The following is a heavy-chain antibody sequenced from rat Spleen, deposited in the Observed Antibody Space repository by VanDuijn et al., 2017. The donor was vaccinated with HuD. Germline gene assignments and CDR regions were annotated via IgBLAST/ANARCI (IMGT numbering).Heavy chain of an antibody. CDR2: IWGDGST. CDR1: GFSLINYG. D-gene: IGHD4-3*01. CDR3: TRDGQFGVRDWFAY. Sequence: QVQLKESGPGLVQPSQTLSLTCSVSGFSLINYGISWVRQPPGKGLEWMGGIWGDGSTKYNSALKSRLSISRDTSKRQVFLKMNSLQTEDTAIYFCTRDGQFGVRDWFAYWGQGTLVTVSS. V-gene: IGHV2-15*01. J-gene: IGHJ3*01.